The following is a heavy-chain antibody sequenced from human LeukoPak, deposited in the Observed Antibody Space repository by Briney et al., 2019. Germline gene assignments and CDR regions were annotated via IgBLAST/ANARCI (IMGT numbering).Heavy chain of an antibody. J-gene: IGHJ6*02. CDR2: IYYSGST. D-gene: IGHD5-18*01. V-gene: IGHV4-59*01. Sequence: SETLSLTCTVSGGSISSYYWSWIRQPPGKGLEWIGFIYYSGSTNYNPSLKSRVTISVDTSKNQFSLKLSSVTAADTAVYYCAGDLGYSYGYGYYGMDVWGQGTTVTVSS. CDR3: AGDLGYSYGYGYYGMDV. CDR1: GGSISSYY.